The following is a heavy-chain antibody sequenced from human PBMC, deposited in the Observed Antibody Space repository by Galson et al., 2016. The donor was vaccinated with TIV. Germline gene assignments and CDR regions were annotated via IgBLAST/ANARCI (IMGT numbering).Heavy chain of an antibody. J-gene: IGHJ3*02. V-gene: IGHV5-51*01. CDR2: LYPGDSHA. D-gene: IGHD3-22*01. CDR3: AGHNSYDGIYHAFGI. CDR1: GYSFTSYY. Sequence: QSGAEVTKPGESLKISCKGSGYSFTSYYIAWVRQMPGKGLEWMGILYPGDSHARYSPSFQGQVTISADKSIRTAYLQWSTLKASDTAIYYCAGHNSYDGIYHAFGIWGQGTMVTVSS.